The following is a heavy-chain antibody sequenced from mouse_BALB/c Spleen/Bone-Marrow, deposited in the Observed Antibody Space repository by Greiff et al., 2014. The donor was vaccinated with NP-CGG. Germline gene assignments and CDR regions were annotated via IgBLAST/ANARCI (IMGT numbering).Heavy chain of an antibody. CDR2: IDPANGNT. Sequence: VQLKESGAELVKPGASVKLSCTASGFNIKDTYMHWVKQRPEQGLEWIGRIDPANGNTKYDPKFQGKATITADTSSNTAYLQLSRLTSEDTTVYFCAIYCYGSSGFAYWGQGTLVTVSA. V-gene: IGHV14-3*02. CDR3: AIYCYGSSGFAY. J-gene: IGHJ3*01. D-gene: IGHD1-1*01. CDR1: GFNIKDTY.